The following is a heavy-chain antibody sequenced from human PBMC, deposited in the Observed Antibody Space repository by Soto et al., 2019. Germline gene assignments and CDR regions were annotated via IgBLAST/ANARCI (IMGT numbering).Heavy chain of an antibody. D-gene: IGHD5-12*01. V-gene: IGHV3-23*01. J-gene: IGHJ4*02. CDR1: GFSFSGYG. CDR2: ISGSGSST. Sequence: EVQLLESGGGLVQPGGSLRLSCAASGFSFSGYGMSWVRQAPGQGLEWVSAISGSGSSTYYSDSVRGRFTISRDNSKNTLYLLMNSLRAEDTAVYFCAKASKGYTGYDLDYWGQGTLVAVSP. CDR3: AKASKGYTGYDLDY.